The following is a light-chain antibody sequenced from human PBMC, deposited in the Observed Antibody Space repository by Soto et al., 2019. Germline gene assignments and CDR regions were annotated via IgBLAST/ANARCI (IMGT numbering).Light chain of an antibody. CDR3: QKYNSAPPFT. V-gene: IGKV1-27*01. Sequence: DIQMTQSPSSLSASVGDRVTIICRASQGISNYLAWYQQKPGKVPKLLIYAASSLQSGVPSRFSGSGSGTDFTLTISSLQPEDVATYYCQKYNSAPPFTFGPGTKVDIQ. CDR1: QGISNY. J-gene: IGKJ3*01. CDR2: AAS.